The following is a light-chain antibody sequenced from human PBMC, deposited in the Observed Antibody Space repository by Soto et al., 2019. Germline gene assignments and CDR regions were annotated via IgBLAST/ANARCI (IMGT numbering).Light chain of an antibody. V-gene: IGKV1-5*01. CDR3: QQYDSYPRT. Sequence: DIQMTQSPSTLSASVGDRVTITCRASQSISSWLAWYQQKPGKAPKFLIYDASNLESGVPSRFSGSGSGTEFSLTISSLQPDDFATYYCQQYDSYPRTFGQGTKVDIK. CDR2: DAS. CDR1: QSISSW. J-gene: IGKJ1*01.